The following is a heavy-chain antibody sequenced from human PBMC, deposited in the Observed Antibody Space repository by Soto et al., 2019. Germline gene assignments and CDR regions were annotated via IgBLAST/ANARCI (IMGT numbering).Heavy chain of an antibody. CDR3: ARGGVVGGNSHFAY. J-gene: IGHJ4*02. CDR2: INGGNGNT. V-gene: IGHV1-3*01. Sequence: ASVKVSCKASGYTFTNYAIHWVRQAPGQRLEWMGWINGGNGNTKYSQKFQDRVTITRDTSASTAYMELSSLRSDDTAVYYCARGGVVGGNSHFAYWVQGPLVTVSS. D-gene: IGHD1-26*01. CDR1: GYTFTNYA.